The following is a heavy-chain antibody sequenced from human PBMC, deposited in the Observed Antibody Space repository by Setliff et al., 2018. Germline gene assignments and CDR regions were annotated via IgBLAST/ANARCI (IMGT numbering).Heavy chain of an antibody. V-gene: IGHV1-69*13. CDR2: IIPIFGTA. D-gene: IGHD3-3*01. Sequence: GASVKVSCKPSGYTFTSYGISWVRQAPGQGLEWMGGIIPIFGTANYAQKFQGRVTITADESTSTAYMELSSLRSEDTAVYYCASSRDYNFWSGYYSPLDYWGQGTLVTVSS. J-gene: IGHJ4*02. CDR1: GYTFTSYG. CDR3: ASSRDYNFWSGYYSPLDY.